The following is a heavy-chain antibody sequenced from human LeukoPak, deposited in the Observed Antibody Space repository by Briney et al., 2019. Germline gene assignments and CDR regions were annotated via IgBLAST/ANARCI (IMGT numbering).Heavy chain of an antibody. CDR2: IKSDGSST. CDR3: AREVGATSFDS. J-gene: IGHJ4*02. CDR1: GFTFSSYW. V-gene: IGHV3-74*01. Sequence: GGSLRLSCAASGFTFSSYWMEWVRQAPGKGLVWVSRIKSDGSSTNYADSVKGRFTISRDNAKNTLYLQVNSLRAEDTAVYYCAREVGATSFDSWGQGTLVTVSS. D-gene: IGHD1-26*01.